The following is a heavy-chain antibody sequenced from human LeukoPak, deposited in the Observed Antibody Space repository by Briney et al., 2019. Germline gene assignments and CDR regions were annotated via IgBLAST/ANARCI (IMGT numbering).Heavy chain of an antibody. CDR3: TTGNYGPY. CDR2: IRRKTEGGAT. D-gene: IGHD4-17*01. V-gene: IGHV3-15*07. CDR1: GFTFSSYA. J-gene: IGHJ4*02. Sequence: GGSLRLSCAASGFTFSSYAMHWVRQAPGKGLEWVGRIRRKTEGGATDYAAPVKGRFTISRDDSKSTLYLQMNSLKTEDTAVYYCTTGNYGPYWGQGTLVTVSS.